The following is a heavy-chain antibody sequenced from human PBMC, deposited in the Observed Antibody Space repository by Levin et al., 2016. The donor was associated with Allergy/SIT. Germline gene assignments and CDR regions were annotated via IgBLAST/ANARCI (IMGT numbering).Heavy chain of an antibody. J-gene: IGHJ4*02. Sequence: GESLKISCAASGFTFSSYGMHWVRQAPGKGLEWVAVISYDGSNKYYADSVKGRFTISRDNSKNTLYLQMNSLRAEDAAVYYCAKGYGSGDYWGQGTLVTVSS. CDR1: GFTFSSYG. D-gene: IGHD3-10*01. CDR2: ISYDGSNK. V-gene: IGHV3-30*18. CDR3: AKGYGSGDY.